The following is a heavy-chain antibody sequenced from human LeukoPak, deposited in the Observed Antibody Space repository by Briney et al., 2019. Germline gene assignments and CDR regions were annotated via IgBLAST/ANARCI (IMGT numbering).Heavy chain of an antibody. J-gene: IGHJ6*04. Sequence: GSLRLSCAASGFTFSSYWMNWVRQAPGRGLEWAADIRSSGSTIYYTDSVKGGFSISRDNAKNSLYLQMNSLRAEDTAVYYCAELGITIIGGVWGKGTPVTLSS. CDR1: GFTFSSYW. CDR3: AELGITIIGGV. D-gene: IGHD3-10*02. V-gene: IGHV3-48*04. CDR2: IRSSGSTI.